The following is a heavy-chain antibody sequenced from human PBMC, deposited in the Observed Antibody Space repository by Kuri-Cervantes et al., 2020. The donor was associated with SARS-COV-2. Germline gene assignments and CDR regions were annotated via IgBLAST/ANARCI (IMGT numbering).Heavy chain of an antibody. D-gene: IGHD1-26*01. Sequence: SETLSLTCTVSGYSISSGYYWGWIRQPPGKGLEWIGSIYHSGSTYYNPSLKSRVTISVDTSKNQFSLKLSSVTAAVTAVYYCARAGSYLDAFDIWGQGTMVTVSS. CDR1: GYSISSGYY. CDR2: IYHSGST. V-gene: IGHV4-38-2*02. CDR3: ARAGSYLDAFDI. J-gene: IGHJ3*02.